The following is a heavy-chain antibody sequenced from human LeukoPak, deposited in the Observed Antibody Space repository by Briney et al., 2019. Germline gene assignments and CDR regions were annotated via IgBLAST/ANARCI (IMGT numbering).Heavy chain of an antibody. D-gene: IGHD2-15*01. CDR3: TRAGDLIVVAMGAFDI. CDR1: GGSISYSGYS. V-gene: IGHV4-30-2*01. J-gene: IGHJ3*02. Sequence: SETLSLTCAVSGGSISYSGYSWSWIRQPPGQGLEWIGYTYHSGSAYYNPSLNSRVTISVDRSKNQFSLKLSSVTAADTAVYYCTRAGDLIVVAMGAFDIWGQGTMVTVSS. CDR2: TYHSGSA.